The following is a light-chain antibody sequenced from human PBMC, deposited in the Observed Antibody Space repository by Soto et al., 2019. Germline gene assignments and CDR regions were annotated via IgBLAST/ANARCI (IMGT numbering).Light chain of an antibody. Sequence: DSQLTQYPFTLSASVGERVTITCRASQSPNNWMAWYQQKSGKAPKLLIYDVSTLASGVPSRFSGSVSGTECALTISSLQPDDSATYYCQQYYRYPVTFGQGTKVAVK. CDR2: DVS. CDR3: QQYYRYPVT. J-gene: IGKJ2*01. CDR1: QSPNNW. V-gene: IGKV1-5*01.